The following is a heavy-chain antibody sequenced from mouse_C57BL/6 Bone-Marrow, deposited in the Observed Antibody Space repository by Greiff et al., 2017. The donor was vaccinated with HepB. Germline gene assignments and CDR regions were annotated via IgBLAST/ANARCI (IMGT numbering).Heavy chain of an antibody. CDR3: ASHYYGSTPFAY. CDR2: IWTGGGT. D-gene: IGHD1-1*01. V-gene: IGHV2-9-1*01. Sequence: VMLVESGPGLVAPSQRLSITCTVSGFSLPSYAISWVRQPPGKGLAWLGVIWTGGGTNYNSALKSRLSISKDKSKSQVFLKMNSLQTDDTARYYCASHYYGSTPFAYWGQGTLGTVSA. J-gene: IGHJ3*01. CDR1: GFSLPSYA.